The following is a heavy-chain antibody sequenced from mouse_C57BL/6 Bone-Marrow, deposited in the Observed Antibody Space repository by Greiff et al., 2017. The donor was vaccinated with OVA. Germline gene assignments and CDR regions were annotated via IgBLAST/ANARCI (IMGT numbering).Heavy chain of an antibody. CDR2: IYPRSGNT. J-gene: IGHJ3*01. Sequence: VQLVESGAELARPGASVKLSCKASGYTFTSYGISWVKQRTGQGLEWIGEIYPRSGNTYYNEKFKGKATLTADKSSSTAYMELRSLTSEDSAVYFCARRGWLLAYWGQGTLVTVSA. V-gene: IGHV1-81*01. CDR3: ARRGWLLAY. CDR1: GYTFTSYG. D-gene: IGHD2-3*01.